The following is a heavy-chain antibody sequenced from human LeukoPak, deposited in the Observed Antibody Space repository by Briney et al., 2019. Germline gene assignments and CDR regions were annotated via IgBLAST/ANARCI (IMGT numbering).Heavy chain of an antibody. Sequence: ASVKVSCKASGYTFTGYYMHWVRQAPGQGLEWMGWINPNSGGTNYAQKFQGRVTMTRDTSISTAYMELSRLRSDDTAVYYCARDLPEITIFGVVSQFDYWGQGTLVTVSS. V-gene: IGHV1-2*02. CDR2: INPNSGGT. CDR3: ARDLPEITIFGVVSQFDY. CDR1: GYTFTGYY. D-gene: IGHD3-3*01. J-gene: IGHJ4*02.